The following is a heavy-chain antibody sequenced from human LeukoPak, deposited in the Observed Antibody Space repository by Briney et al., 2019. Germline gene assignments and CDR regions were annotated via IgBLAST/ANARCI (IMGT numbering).Heavy chain of an antibody. CDR3: ARGEFTRYYYYYGMDV. CDR2: IYYSGTT. J-gene: IGHJ6*02. CDR1: GGSISSYY. Sequence: PSETLSLTCTVSGGSISSYYWSWIRQPPGKGLEWIGYIYYSGTTNYNPSLKSRVTISVDTSKNQFSLKLSSVTAADTAVYYCARGEFTRYYYYYGMDVWGQGTTVTVSS. V-gene: IGHV4-59*01.